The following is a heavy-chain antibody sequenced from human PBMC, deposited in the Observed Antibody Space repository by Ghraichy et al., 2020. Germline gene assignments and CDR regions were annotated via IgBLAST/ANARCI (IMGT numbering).Heavy chain of an antibody. D-gene: IGHD2-15*01. V-gene: IGHV4-39*01. CDR2: IFYSGST. CDR3: ARGGFTYYYYYGIDV. CDR1: GGSISSSSYY. Sequence: SETLSLTCTVSGGSISSSSYYWGWIRQPPGKGLEWIGSIFYSGSTYYNPSLKSRVTISVDTSRNQFSLKLSSVTAADTAVYYCARGGFTYYYYYGIDVWGQGTMVTVSS. J-gene: IGHJ6*02.